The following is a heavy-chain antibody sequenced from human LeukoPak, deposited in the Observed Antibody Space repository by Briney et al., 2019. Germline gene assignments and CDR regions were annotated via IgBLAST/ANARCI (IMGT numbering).Heavy chain of an antibody. CDR3: ARTTMVRGTYYMDV. Sequence: ASVKVSCKASGGTFSSYAISWVRQAPGQGLEWMGGIIPIFGTANYARKFQGRVTITADKSTSTAYMELSSLRSEDTAVYYCARTTMVRGTYYMDVWGKGTTVTVSS. J-gene: IGHJ6*03. CDR1: GGTFSSYA. D-gene: IGHD3-10*01. CDR2: IIPIFGTA. V-gene: IGHV1-69*06.